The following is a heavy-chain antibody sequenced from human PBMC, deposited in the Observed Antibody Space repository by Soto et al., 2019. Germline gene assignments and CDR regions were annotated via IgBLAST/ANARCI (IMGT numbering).Heavy chain of an antibody. CDR1: GFSLTTVAVA. J-gene: IGHJ5*02. V-gene: IGHV2-5*01. CDR2: IYGNGDK. CDR3: THRRISCSGGTCHVWFDP. D-gene: IGHD2-15*01. Sequence: QITLRESGPTLVKPTQTLTLTCSFSGFSLTTVAVAVGWIRQPPGRALEWVALIYGNGDKYYNPSLNNRLTITQDTSKNQVVLTMTNMDPVDTATYYCTHRRISCSGGTCHVWFDPWGQGTLVTVSS.